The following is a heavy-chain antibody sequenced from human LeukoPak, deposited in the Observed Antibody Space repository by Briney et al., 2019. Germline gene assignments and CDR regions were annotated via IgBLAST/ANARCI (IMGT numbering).Heavy chain of an antibody. V-gene: IGHV3-23*01. D-gene: IGHD3-22*01. CDR1: GFTFSSYA. CDR2: ISGSGGST. Sequence: PGGSLRLSCAASGFTFSSYAMGWVRQAPGKGLEWVSAISGSGGSTYYADSVKGRFTISRDNSKNTLYLQMNSLRAEDTAVYYCAKIMTYYYDSSGYTDYWGQGTLVTVSS. J-gene: IGHJ4*02. CDR3: AKIMTYYYDSSGYTDY.